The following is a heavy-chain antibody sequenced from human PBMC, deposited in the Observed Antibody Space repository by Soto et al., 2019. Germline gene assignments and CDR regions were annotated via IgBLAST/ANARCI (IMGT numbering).Heavy chain of an antibody. CDR2: INPSGGST. Sequence: GASVKVSCKASGYTFNSYYMHWVRQEQGQGLEWMGIINPSGGSTSYAQKFQGRVTMTRDTSTSTVYMELSSLRSEDTAVYYCARTLRFLEWLLHIDYWGQGTLVTVSS. J-gene: IGHJ4*02. D-gene: IGHD3-3*01. CDR1: GYTFNSYY. CDR3: ARTLRFLEWLLHIDY. V-gene: IGHV1-46*02.